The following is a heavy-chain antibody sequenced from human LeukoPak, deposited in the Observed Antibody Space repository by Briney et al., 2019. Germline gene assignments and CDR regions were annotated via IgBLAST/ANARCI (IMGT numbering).Heavy chain of an antibody. CDR2: INPSGGST. CDR1: GYTFTSYD. D-gene: IGHD2-21*02. V-gene: IGHV1-46*01. J-gene: IGHJ6*02. CDR3: ARDDSYYYYYGMDV. Sequence: ASVKVSCKASGYTFTSYDINWVRQATGQGLEWMGIINPSGGSTSYAQKFQGRVTMTRDTSTSTVYMELSSLRSEDTAVYYRARDDSYYYYYGMDVWGQGTTVTVSS.